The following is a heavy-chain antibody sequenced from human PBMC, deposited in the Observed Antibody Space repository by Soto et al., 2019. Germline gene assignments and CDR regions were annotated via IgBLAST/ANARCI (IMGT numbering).Heavy chain of an antibody. V-gene: IGHV3-23*01. CDR2: ISGSGGST. D-gene: IGHD6-13*01. CDR3: AKDQVGRAAAGEFDY. CDR1: GCTLSSYA. J-gene: IGHJ4*02. Sequence: EVQLLESGGGLVQPGGSLRLSCAASGCTLSSYAMSWVRQAPGKGLEWVSAISGSGGSTYYADSVKGRFTISRDNSKNTLYLQMNSLRAEDTAVYYCAKDQVGRAAAGEFDYWGQGTLVTVSS.